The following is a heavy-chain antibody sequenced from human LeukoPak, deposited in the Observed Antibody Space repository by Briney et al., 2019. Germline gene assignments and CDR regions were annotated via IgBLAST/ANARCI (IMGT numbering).Heavy chain of an antibody. Sequence: ASVKVSCKVSGYTLTELSMHWVRQAPGKGLEWMGGFDPEDGETIYAQKFQGRVTMTEDTSTDTAYMELSSLRSEDTAVYYCATDHLRVTMVRGVREADYWGQGTLVTVSS. V-gene: IGHV1-24*01. J-gene: IGHJ4*02. CDR3: ATDHLRVTMVRGVREADY. CDR1: GYTLTELS. D-gene: IGHD3-10*01. CDR2: FDPEDGET.